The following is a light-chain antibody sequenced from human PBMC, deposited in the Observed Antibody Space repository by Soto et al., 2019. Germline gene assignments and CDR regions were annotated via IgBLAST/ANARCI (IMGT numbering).Light chain of an antibody. Sequence: VLTQSPVTLSLTPGERATISCRASQSLGSTSLAWYQQKSGQPPRLLISGASKRAAGVPDRFSGSGSGTDFTLLISRLEPEDFAVYYCQQAVDSPRTFGQGPKVDLK. V-gene: IGKV3-20*01. CDR2: GAS. CDR3: QQAVDSPRT. CDR1: QSLGSTS. J-gene: IGKJ1*01.